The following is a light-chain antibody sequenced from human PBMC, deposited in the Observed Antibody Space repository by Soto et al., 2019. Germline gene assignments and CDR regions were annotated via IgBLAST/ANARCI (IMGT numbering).Light chain of an antibody. J-gene: IGKJ3*01. CDR3: QQYGNTPSFS. CDR1: QSVGSNY. V-gene: IGKV3-20*01. CDR2: GAS. Sequence: EIVLTQSPGTLSLSLGERATLSCRASQSVGSNYLAWYQQRPGQAPRLLIHGASSRATGIPDRFSGSGSGTDFTLTISRLEPEDFAVYYCQQYGNTPSFSFGPGTKVDIK.